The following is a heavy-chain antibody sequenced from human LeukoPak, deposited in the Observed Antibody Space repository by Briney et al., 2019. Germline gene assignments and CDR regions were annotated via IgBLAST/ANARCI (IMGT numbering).Heavy chain of an antibody. CDR1: SGSINGYY. CDR3: ARDGRAGSLFAY. V-gene: IGHV4-59*01. Sequence: SETLSLTCTVSSGSINGYYWSWIRQPPGKGLEWVGYISYSGSTNYNLSLKSRVTISVGTSKNQFSLKLSSVTAADTAIYYCARDGRAGSLFAYWGQGTLVTVSS. J-gene: IGHJ4*02. D-gene: IGHD6-19*01. CDR2: ISYSGST.